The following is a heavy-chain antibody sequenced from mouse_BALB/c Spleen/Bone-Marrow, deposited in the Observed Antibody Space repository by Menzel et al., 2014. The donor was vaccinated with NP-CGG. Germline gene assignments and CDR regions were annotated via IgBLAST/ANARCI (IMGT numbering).Heavy chain of an antibody. CDR1: GFNIKDTY. J-gene: IGHJ3*01. CDR3: TRRSTMTTFAY. CDR2: IDPANGNT. V-gene: IGHV14-3*02. Sequence: VQLQQSGAELVKPGASVKLSCTASGFNIKDTYMHWVKQRPEQGLEWIGRIDPANGNTKYDPKFQGKATITADTSSNTAYMQLNSLTSEDSAVYYCTRRSTMTTFAYWGQGTLVTVSA. D-gene: IGHD2-4*01.